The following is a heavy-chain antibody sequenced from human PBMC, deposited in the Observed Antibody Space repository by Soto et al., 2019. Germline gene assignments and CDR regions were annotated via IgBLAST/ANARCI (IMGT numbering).Heavy chain of an antibody. D-gene: IGHD5-18*01. Sequence: EVQLVESGGGLVQPGGSLRLSCAASGFTFSDYWIHWVRQAPGKGLVWVSRINDDASSTGYADSVKGRFSISRDNAKNTLYLQMNSLRAEDTAVYYCTREYIYGLDSWGQGTLVTVSS. CDR2: INDDASST. CDR1: GFTFSDYW. V-gene: IGHV3-74*01. CDR3: TREYIYGLDS. J-gene: IGHJ4*02.